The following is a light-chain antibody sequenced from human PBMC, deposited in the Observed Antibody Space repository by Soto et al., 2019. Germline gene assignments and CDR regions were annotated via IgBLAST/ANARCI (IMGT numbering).Light chain of an antibody. Sequence: QSVLTQPPSASGTPGQRVTISCSGRSSNIESNYVYWYQQIPGTAHKLLIYANDQRPSGVPVRFYGSKSGTSASLAISGHRYEDEAVYSCAAWDNSLGGFWMFGGGTKVAVL. J-gene: IGLJ3*02. CDR1: SSNIESNY. CDR2: AND. CDR3: AAWDNSLGGFWM. V-gene: IGLV1-47*02.